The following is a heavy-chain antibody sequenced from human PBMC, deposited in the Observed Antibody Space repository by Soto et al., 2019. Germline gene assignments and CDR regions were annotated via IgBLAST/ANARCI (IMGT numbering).Heavy chain of an antibody. CDR2: IIPIFGTA. CDR1: GGTFSSYA. D-gene: IGHD4-17*01. J-gene: IGHJ4*02. CDR3: AGGEVWGDYVPAGGAY. V-gene: IGHV1-69*12. Sequence: QVQLVQSGAEVKKPGSSVKVSCKASGGTFSSYAISWVRQAPGQGLEWMGGIIPIFGTANYAQKFQGRVTITADESTSTAYMELSSLISEDTAVYYCAGGEVWGDYVPAGGAYWGQGTLVTVSS.